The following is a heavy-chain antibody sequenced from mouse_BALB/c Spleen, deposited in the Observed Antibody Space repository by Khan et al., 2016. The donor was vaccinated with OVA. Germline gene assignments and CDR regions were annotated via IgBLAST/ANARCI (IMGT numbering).Heavy chain of an antibody. J-gene: IGHJ3*01. V-gene: IGHV5-15*02. CDR3: ARGGGTAPFAD. CDR1: GFTFRDYG. D-gene: IGHD1-2*01. Sequence: LVQSGGGLVQPGGSRKLSCAASGFTFRDYGMAWVRQAPGKGPEWVAFISDLAYTIYYADTVTGRFTISRENAKNTLYLERSSLRSEDTAIYYCARGGGTAPFADWGLGTLVTVSA. CDR2: ISDLAYTI.